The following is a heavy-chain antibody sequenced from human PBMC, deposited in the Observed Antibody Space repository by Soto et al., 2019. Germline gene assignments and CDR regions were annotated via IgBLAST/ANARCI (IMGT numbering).Heavy chain of an antibody. CDR2: ISGSGGST. J-gene: IGHJ3*02. CDR1: GFTFSIYA. V-gene: IGHV3-23*01. Sequence: EVQLLESGGGLVQPGGSLRLSCAASGFTFSIYAMSWVRQAPGKGLEWVSAISGSGGSTYYADSVKGRFTISRDNSENTLYRKMNSLRAEDTDIYFCAKWGPGGDYVPPLRDAFDIWGDGKVVTVSS. D-gene: IGHD4-17*01. CDR3: AKWGPGGDYVPPLRDAFDI.